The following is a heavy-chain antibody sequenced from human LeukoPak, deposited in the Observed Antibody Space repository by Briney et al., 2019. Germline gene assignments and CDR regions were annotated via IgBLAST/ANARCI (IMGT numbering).Heavy chain of an antibody. Sequence: TSETLSLTCTVSGGSISSYYWSWIRQPPGKGLEWIGYIYYSGSTNYNPSLKSRVTISVDTSKNQFSLKLSSVTAADTAVYYCARGTAAEDPEAEYFQHWGQGTLVTVSS. CDR1: GGSISSYY. J-gene: IGHJ1*01. CDR3: ARGTAAEDPEAEYFQH. CDR2: IYYSGST. V-gene: IGHV4-59*01. D-gene: IGHD6-13*01.